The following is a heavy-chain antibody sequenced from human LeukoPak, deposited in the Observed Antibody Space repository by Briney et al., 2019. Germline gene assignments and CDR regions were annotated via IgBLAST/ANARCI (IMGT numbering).Heavy chain of an antibody. V-gene: IGHV4-59*08. CDR1: GGSISSYY. Sequence: SETLSLTCTVSGGSISSYYWSWIRQPPGKGLEWIGYISYSGSTNYNPSLKSRVTISLDTSKNQFSLNLRSVTDADTAVYYCARRYFGTGSRWSRYYFDLWGQGTLVTVSA. D-gene: IGHD3-10*01. J-gene: IGHJ4*02. CDR3: ARRYFGTGSRWSRYYFDL. CDR2: ISYSGST.